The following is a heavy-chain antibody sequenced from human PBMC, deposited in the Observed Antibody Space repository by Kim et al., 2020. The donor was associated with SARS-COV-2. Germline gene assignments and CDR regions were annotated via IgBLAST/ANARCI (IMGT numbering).Heavy chain of an antibody. CDR3: ARDRRITIFGVVIEDAFDI. V-gene: IGHV4-4*07. J-gene: IGHJ3*02. Sequence: SETLSLTCTVSGGSISSYYWSWIRQPAGKGLEWIGRIYTSGSTNYNPSLKSRVTMSVDTSKNQFSLKLSPVTAADTAVYYCARDRRITIFGVVIEDAFDIWGQGTMVTVSS. CDR1: GGSISSYY. D-gene: IGHD3-3*01. CDR2: IYTSGST.